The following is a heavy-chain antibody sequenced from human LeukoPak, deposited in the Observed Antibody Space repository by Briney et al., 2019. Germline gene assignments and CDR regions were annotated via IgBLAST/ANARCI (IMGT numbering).Heavy chain of an antibody. CDR3: AKSWYYDSSGYYPYDAFDI. J-gene: IGHJ3*02. V-gene: IGHV3-23*01. CDR2: ISGSGGST. Sequence: GGSLRLSCAASGFTFSSYAMSWVREAPGKGLEWVSGISGSGGSTYYADSVKGRFTISRDNSKNTLYLQMNSLRAADTAVYYCAKSWYYDSSGYYPYDAFDIWGQGTMVTVSS. D-gene: IGHD3-22*01. CDR1: GFTFSSYA.